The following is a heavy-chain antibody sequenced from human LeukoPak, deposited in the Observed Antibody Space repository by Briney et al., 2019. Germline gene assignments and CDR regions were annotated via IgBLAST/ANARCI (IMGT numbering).Heavy chain of an antibody. CDR1: GGSISSSHYY. Sequence: SETLSLTCTVSGGSISSSHYYWGWIRQPPGKGLEWIGTIYYSGTTYYNPSLESRVTMSEDTSKNQFSLTLRSVTAADTAVYYCARRHYYDGSGYLEWGQGTLLSVSS. J-gene: IGHJ1*01. CDR3: ARRHYYDGSGYLE. D-gene: IGHD3-22*01. V-gene: IGHV4-39*01. CDR2: IYYSGTT.